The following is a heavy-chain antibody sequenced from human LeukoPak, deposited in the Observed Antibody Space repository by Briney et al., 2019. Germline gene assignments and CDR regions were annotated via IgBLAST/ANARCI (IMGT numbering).Heavy chain of an antibody. Sequence: ASVKVSCKASGYTFTSYGISWVRQAPGQGLEWMGWISAYNGNTNYAQKLQGRVTMTTDTSTSTAYMELRSLRSDDTAVYYCARFGLYSSGWYEGPYFDYWGQGTLVTVSS. CDR2: ISAYNGNT. D-gene: IGHD6-19*01. V-gene: IGHV1-18*01. J-gene: IGHJ4*02. CDR3: ARFGLYSSGWYEGPYFDY. CDR1: GYTFTSYG.